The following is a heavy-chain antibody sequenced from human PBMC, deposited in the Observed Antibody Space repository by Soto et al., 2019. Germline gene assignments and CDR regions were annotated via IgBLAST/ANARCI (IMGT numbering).Heavy chain of an antibody. CDR1: GYTFTSYA. Sequence: ASVKVSCKASGYTFTSYAMNWVRQAPGQGLEWMGWINTNTGNPTYAQGFTGRFVFSLDTSVSTAYLQICSLKAEDTAVYYCARDGSIAVPGYRYYYGMEVWGQGPRVTVSS. V-gene: IGHV7-4-1*01. D-gene: IGHD6-19*01. CDR3: ARDGSIAVPGYRYYYGMEV. J-gene: IGHJ6*01. CDR2: INTNTGNP.